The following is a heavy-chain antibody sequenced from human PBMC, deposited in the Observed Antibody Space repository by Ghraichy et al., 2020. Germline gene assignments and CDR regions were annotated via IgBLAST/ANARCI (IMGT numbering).Heavy chain of an antibody. V-gene: IGHV4-59*08. CDR2: IYYSGST. D-gene: IGHD2-8*02. J-gene: IGHJ6*02. Sequence: SETLSLTCTVSGGSISSYYWSWIRQPPGKGLEWIGYIYYSGSTNYNPSLKSRVTISVDTSKNQFSLKLSSVTAADTAVYYCARGGTGTGNYYYYYGMDVWGQGTTVTVSS. CDR1: GGSISSYY. CDR3: ARGGTGTGNYYYYYGMDV.